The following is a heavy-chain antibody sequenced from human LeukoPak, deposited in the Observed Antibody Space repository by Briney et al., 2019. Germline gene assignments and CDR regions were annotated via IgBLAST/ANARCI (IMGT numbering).Heavy chain of an antibody. Sequence: PSETLSLTCTVSGGSISSYYWSWIRQPPGKGLEWIGYIYYSGSTNYNPSLKSRVTISVDTSKNQFSLKLSSVTAADTAVCYCARVRDTAMVDYWGQGTLVTVSS. V-gene: IGHV4-59*01. CDR2: IYYSGST. J-gene: IGHJ4*02. D-gene: IGHD5-18*01. CDR3: ARVRDTAMVDY. CDR1: GGSISSYY.